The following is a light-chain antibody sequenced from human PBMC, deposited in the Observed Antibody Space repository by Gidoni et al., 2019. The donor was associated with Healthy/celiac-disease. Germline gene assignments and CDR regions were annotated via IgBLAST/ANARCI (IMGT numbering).Light chain of an antibody. CDR1: QSLVHSDGNTY. CDR3: MQGTHWPWT. Sequence: DVVMTQSPLSLPVTLGQPASISCRSSQSLVHSDGNTYLNWFQQRPGQSPRRLIYNVPNRDSGVPDRFSGSGSGTDFTLKISRVEAEDVGVYYCMQGTHWPWTFGQXTKVEIK. J-gene: IGKJ1*01. CDR2: NVP. V-gene: IGKV2-30*02.